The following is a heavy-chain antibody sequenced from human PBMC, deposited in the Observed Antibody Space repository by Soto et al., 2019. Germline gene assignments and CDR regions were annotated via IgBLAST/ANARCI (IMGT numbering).Heavy chain of an antibody. CDR2: IVVGSGNT. J-gene: IGHJ4*02. V-gene: IGHV1-58*01. CDR3: AADDMTPFI. D-gene: IGHD3-3*02. Sequence: QMPLVQSGPEVKKPGPSVKVSCKASGFTFPSSAVQWVRQARGQRLEWIGWIVVGSGNTNSAQKFQERVTFTTDMSKSTVYIELTSLKVEDTAVYYCAADDMTPFIWGQGTLVTVSS. CDR1: GFTFPSSA.